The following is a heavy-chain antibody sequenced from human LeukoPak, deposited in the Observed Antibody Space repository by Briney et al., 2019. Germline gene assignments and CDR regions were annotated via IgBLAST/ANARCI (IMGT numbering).Heavy chain of an antibody. CDR2: IIPIFGTA. D-gene: IGHD1-26*01. Sequence: GASVKVSCKASGYTFTSYGISWVRQAPGQGLEWMGGIIPIFGTANYAQKFQGRVTITADESTSTAYMELSSLRSEDTAVYYCARGEWELGSYYYYMDVWGKGTTVTVSS. CDR1: GYTFTSYG. V-gene: IGHV1-69*13. J-gene: IGHJ6*03. CDR3: ARGEWELGSYYYYMDV.